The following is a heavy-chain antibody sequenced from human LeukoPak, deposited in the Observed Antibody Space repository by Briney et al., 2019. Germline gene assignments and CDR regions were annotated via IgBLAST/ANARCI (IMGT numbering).Heavy chain of an antibody. Sequence: ASVKVSCKASGYTFTEYYMHWVRQAPGQGLEWMGWINPYSGGTNYARKFQGRVTMTRDSSISTAYMELSSLRSDDTAVYYCARENDSGQNDYWGQGTLVTVSS. V-gene: IGHV1-2*02. CDR1: GYTFTEYY. D-gene: IGHD3-22*01. CDR2: INPYSGGT. CDR3: ARENDSGQNDY. J-gene: IGHJ4*02.